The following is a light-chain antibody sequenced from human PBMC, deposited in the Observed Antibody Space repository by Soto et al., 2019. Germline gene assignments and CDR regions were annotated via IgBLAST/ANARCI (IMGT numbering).Light chain of an antibody. V-gene: IGLV2-14*01. Sequence: QSALTQPASVSGSPGQSITISCTGTISDFVVYNYVSWYQQHPGKAPKLMIYGVSNRPSGVSNRFSGSKSGNTASLPISGLQADDEADYYCSSHTTSSALQVFGTGTKVTVL. CDR2: GVS. CDR3: SSHTTSSALQV. J-gene: IGLJ1*01. CDR1: ISDFVVYNY.